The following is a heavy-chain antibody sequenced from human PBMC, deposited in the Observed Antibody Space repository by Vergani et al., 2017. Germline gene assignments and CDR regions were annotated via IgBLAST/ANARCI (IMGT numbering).Heavy chain of an antibody. CDR2: IYYSGST. Sequence: QLQLQESGPGLVKPSETLSLTCTVSGGSLSSSSYYWGWIRQPPGKGLEWIGSIYYSGSTYYNPSLKRRVTISVDTSKNHFSLKLSSVTAAATAVYYCSRRSSITILGVVKDGVQFDPWGQGTLVTVSS. CDR3: SRRSSITILGVVKDGVQFDP. D-gene: IGHD3-3*01. J-gene: IGHJ5*02. V-gene: IGHV4-39*01. CDR1: GGSLSSSSYY.